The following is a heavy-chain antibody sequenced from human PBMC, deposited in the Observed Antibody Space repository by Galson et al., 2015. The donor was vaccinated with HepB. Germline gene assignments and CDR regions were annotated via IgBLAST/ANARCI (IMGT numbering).Heavy chain of an antibody. Sequence: SLRLSCAASGFTFSSYSMNWVRQAPGKGLEWVSYISSSSSTIYYADSVKGRFTISRDNAKNSLYLQMNSLRAEDTAVYYCAREGWFGEFLFDYWGQGTLVTVSS. CDR3: AREGWFGEFLFDY. V-gene: IGHV3-48*01. CDR2: ISSSSSTI. CDR1: GFTFSSYS. J-gene: IGHJ4*02. D-gene: IGHD3-10*01.